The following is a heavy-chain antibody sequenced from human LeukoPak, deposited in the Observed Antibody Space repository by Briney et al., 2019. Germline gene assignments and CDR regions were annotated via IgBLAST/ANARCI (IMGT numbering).Heavy chain of an antibody. CDR3: ARAPLRYFDWLLRNYYYMDV. V-gene: IGHV1-18*01. D-gene: IGHD3-9*01. CDR2: ISAYNGNT. CDR1: GYTFTSYG. J-gene: IGHJ6*03. Sequence: GASVKVSCKASGYTFTSYGISWVRQAPGQGLEWMGWISAYNGNTNYAQKLQGRVTMTTDTSTSTAYMELRSLRSDDTAVYYCARAPLRYFDWLLRNYYYMDVWGKGTTVTISS.